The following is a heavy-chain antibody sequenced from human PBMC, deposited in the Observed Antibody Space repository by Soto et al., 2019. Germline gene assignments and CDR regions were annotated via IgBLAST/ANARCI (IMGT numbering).Heavy chain of an antibody. Sequence: EVQLVESGGGLVRPGGSLRLSCAVFGFSVRDNYVSWVRQAPGKGLEWVSVMHSGGNTQYADSVQDRFTVSRDTSRNTLYLQMNSLRAEDTAVYYCTRDSSYYGAGRGVLDYWGPGTLVTVSS. CDR2: MHSGGNT. CDR1: GFSVRDNY. V-gene: IGHV3-66*01. CDR3: TRDSSYYGAGRGVLDY. D-gene: IGHD3-10*01. J-gene: IGHJ4*02.